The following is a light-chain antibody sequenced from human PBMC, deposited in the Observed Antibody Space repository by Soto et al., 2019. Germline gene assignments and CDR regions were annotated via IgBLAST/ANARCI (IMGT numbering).Light chain of an antibody. J-gene: IGKJ4*01. V-gene: IGKV1-9*01. CDR3: QQLTRYSST. Sequence: IQLTQSPSSLSASVGDRVTVTCRAKEDITEYVAWYQQKVGKAAKLLIYDASTMHSGVPSRFSGSGSGTDFTLTISGLQPENFATQSCQQLTRYSSTFVGGTNVDIQ. CDR1: EDITEY. CDR2: DAS.